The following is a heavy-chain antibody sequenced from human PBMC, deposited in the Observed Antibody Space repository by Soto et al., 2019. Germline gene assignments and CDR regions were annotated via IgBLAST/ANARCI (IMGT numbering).Heavy chain of an antibody. V-gene: IGHV3-72*01. CDR3: AREGDARWLDS. CDR2: LKDRSQNYVT. Sequence: VQLVESGGGLVQPGGSARLSCAASGFSVSGWYMDWVRQAPGKGLEWVARLKDRSQNYVTEYAASVKGRFTVSRHASQNSMYLQMNSLKIEDTAVYYCAREGDARWLDSWGQGTLVTVS. CDR1: GFSVSGWY. D-gene: IGHD1-26*01. J-gene: IGHJ5*01.